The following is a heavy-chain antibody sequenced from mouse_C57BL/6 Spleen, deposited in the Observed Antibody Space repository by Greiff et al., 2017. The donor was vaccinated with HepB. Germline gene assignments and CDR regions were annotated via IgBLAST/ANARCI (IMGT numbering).Heavy chain of an antibody. D-gene: IGHD4-1*01. J-gene: IGHJ4*01. CDR1: GFTFSSYG. Sequence: DVKLVESGGDLVKPGGSLKLSCAASGFTFSSYGMSWVRQTPDKRLEWVATISSGGSYTYDPDSGKGRFTISSDNAKNTLYLQMSSVKSEDTAMYYCARKETGPYCYAMDYWGQGTSVTVSS. CDR2: ISSGGSYT. CDR3: ARKETGPYCYAMDY. V-gene: IGHV5-6*02.